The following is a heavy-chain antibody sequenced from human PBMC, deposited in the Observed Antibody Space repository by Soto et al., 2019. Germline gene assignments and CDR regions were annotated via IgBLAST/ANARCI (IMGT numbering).Heavy chain of an antibody. CDR3: ARGRVPLGDFDY. Sequence: ASVKVSCKASGYTFTSYGISWVRQAPGQGLEWMGWINPNSGGTNYAQKFQGRVTMTRDTSISTAYMELSRLRSDDTAVYYCARGRVPLGDFDYWGQGTLVTVSS. V-gene: IGHV1-2*02. CDR2: INPNSGGT. J-gene: IGHJ4*02. D-gene: IGHD3-10*01. CDR1: GYTFTSYG.